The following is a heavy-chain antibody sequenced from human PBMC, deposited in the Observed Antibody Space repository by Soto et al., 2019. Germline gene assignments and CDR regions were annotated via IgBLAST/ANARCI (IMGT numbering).Heavy chain of an antibody. CDR2: IIPIFGTA. D-gene: IGHD3-10*01. Sequence: SVKVSFKASGGTFSSYAISWVRQAPGQGLEWMGGIIPIFGTANYAQKFQGRVTITADKSTSTAYMELSSLRSEDTAVYYCARYVTGTGDYYYYYGMDVWGQGTTVTVSS. V-gene: IGHV1-69*06. CDR3: ARYVTGTGDYYYYYGMDV. CDR1: GGTFSSYA. J-gene: IGHJ6*02.